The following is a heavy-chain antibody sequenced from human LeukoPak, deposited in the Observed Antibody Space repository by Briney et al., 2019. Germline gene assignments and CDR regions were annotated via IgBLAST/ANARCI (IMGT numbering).Heavy chain of an antibody. CDR3: ARVVKSSPQFPYYYYMDV. CDR1: GDTFSSYD. CDR2: IIPNFGTT. Sequence: SVKVSCKASGDTFSSYDISWVREAPGQGREGMGEIIPNFGTTNYAQDFQGRVTITADDSTSTAYMALNSLRSEDKPVYYCARVVKSSPQFPYYYYMDVWGKGTTVTVPS. J-gene: IGHJ6*03. V-gene: IGHV1-69*13.